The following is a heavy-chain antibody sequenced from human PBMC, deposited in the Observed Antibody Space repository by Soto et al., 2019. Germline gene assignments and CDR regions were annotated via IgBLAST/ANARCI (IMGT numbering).Heavy chain of an antibody. CDR2: IYYSGST. CDR1: GGSISSYY. Sequence: QVQLQESGPGLVKPSETLSLTCTVSGGSISSYYWSWIRQPPGKGLEWIGYIYYSGSTNYNPSLKSRVTIPVYTSKNQFSLQLSSVTAADTAVYYCASSWRYFDWLHWGQGTLVTVSS. V-gene: IGHV4-59*01. D-gene: IGHD3-9*01. CDR3: ASSWRYFDWLH. J-gene: IGHJ4*02.